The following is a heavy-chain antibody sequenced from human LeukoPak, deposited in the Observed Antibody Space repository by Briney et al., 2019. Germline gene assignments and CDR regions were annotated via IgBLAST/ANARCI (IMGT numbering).Heavy chain of an antibody. V-gene: IGHV3-33*08. CDR1: GFTFSSYA. D-gene: IGHD3-22*01. J-gene: IGHJ6*02. CDR3: ARGSRNYYDSSGYYGETYYYYGMDV. Sequence: GGSLRLSCAASGFTFSSYAMSWVRQPPGKGLEWVAFIWDDGSNKYYADSVKGRFTISRDNSKNTLYLQMNSLRAEDTAVYYCARGSRNYYDSSGYYGETYYYYGMDVWGQGTTVSVSS. CDR2: IWDDGSNK.